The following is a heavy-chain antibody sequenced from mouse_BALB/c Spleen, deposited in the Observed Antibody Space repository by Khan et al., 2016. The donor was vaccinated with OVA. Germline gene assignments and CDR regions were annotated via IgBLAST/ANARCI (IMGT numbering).Heavy chain of an antibody. CDR2: ISYSGST. D-gene: IGHD2-3*01. V-gene: IGHV3-2*02. CDR3: ARRLIPDDYFDY. Sequence: EVQLQESGPGLVKPSQSLSLTCTVTGYSITSDYAWNWIRQFPGNKLEWMGYISYSGSTSYNPSLKSRISITRDTSKNQFFLQLNSVTTEDTATYYCARRLIPDDYFDYSGQGTTLTVSS. J-gene: IGHJ2*01. CDR1: GYSITSDYA.